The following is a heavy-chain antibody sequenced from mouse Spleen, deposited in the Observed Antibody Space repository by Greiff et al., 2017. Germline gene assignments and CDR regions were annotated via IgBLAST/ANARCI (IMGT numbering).Heavy chain of an antibody. CDR2: IDPANGNT. J-gene: IGHJ2*01. Sequence: EVQLQQSVAELVRPGASVKLSCTASGFTIKNTYMHWVKQRPEQGLEWIGRIDPANGNTKYAPKFQGQATITADTSSNTAYLQLSSLTSEDTAIYYCARNDGYLYYFDYWGQGTTLTVSS. D-gene: IGHD2-3*01. CDR1: GFTIKNTY. V-gene: IGHV14-3*01. CDR3: ARNDGYLYYFDY.